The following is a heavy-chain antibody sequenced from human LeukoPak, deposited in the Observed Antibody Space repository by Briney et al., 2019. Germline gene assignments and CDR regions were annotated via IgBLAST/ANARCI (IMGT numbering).Heavy chain of an antibody. CDR1: GYTFTSYG. D-gene: IGHD3-3*01. CDR2: ISAYNGNT. J-gene: IGHJ5*02. V-gene: IGHV1-18*01. CDR3: ARVRITIFGVVIHWFDP. Sequence: ASVKVSCKASGYTFTSYGISWVRQAPGQGLEWMGWISAYNGNTNYAQKLQGRVTMTTDTSTNTAYMELRSLRSDDTAVYYCARVRITIFGVVIHWFDPWGQGTLVTVSS.